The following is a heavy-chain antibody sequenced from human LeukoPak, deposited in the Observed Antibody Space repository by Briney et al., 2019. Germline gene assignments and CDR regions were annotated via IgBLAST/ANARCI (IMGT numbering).Heavy chain of an antibody. CDR2: ISAYSGNT. CDR3: ARDEGYCSGGSCYSSNGY. D-gene: IGHD2-15*01. V-gene: IGHV1-18*01. J-gene: IGHJ4*02. CDR1: GYTFTSYG. Sequence: RASVKVSCKASGYTFTSYGISWVRQAPGQGLEWMGWISAYSGNTNYAQKLQGRVTMTTDTSTSTAYMELRSLRSDDTAVYYCARDEGYCSGGSCYSSNGYWGQGTLVTVSS.